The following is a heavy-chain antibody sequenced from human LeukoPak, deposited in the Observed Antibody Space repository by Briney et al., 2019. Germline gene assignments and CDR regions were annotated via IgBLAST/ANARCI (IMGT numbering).Heavy chain of an antibody. D-gene: IGHD5-18*01. V-gene: IGHV3-7*01. CDR2: IKQDGSEK. CDR1: GFTFSSYW. CDR3: ARSLWPEDY. Sequence: GGSLRLSCAASGFTFSSYWMSWVRQAPGKGLEWVANIKQDGSEKNFVDSVKGRFTISRDNAKTSLYLQMNSLRAEDTAVYYCARSLWPEDYWGQGTLVTVSS. J-gene: IGHJ4*02.